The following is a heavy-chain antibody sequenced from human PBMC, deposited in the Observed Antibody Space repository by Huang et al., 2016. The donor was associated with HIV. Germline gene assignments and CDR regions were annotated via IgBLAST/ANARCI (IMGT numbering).Heavy chain of an antibody. CDR1: GCTFSNYA. Sequence: EVQLLESGGGLVQPGGSLRLSCIACGCTFSNYAMSWVRPAPGKGLEWVAGSSGSGGRTYYADRVKGRFTISRDNFKNTLYLQMNSLRAEDTAVYYCAEEVSRYSYGIDYWGQGTLVTVSS. CDR2: SSGSGGRT. V-gene: IGHV3-23*01. D-gene: IGHD5-18*01. CDR3: AEEVSRYSYGIDY. J-gene: IGHJ4*02.